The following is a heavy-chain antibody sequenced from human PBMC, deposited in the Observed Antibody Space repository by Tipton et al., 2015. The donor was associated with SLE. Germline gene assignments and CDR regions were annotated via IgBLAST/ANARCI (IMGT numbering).Heavy chain of an antibody. V-gene: IGHV3-74*01. Sequence: SLRLSCAASGFNFRRNWMHWVRQVPGKGLVWVSRMNSDGSNIFYSDSVKGRFTISRDNAKNSLYLQMDSLRAEDTAFYYCAKGPEWLSYWGQGTLVTVSS. CDR2: MNSDGSNI. CDR3: AKGPEWLSY. CDR1: GFNFRRNW. D-gene: IGHD3-3*01. J-gene: IGHJ4*02.